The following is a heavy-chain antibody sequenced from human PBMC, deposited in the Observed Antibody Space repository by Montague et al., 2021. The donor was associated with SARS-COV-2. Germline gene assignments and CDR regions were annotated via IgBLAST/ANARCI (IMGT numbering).Heavy chain of an antibody. J-gene: IGHJ6*02. V-gene: IGHV3-30*04. CDR1: GFTFSSYS. D-gene: IGHD6-13*01. CDR3: ASAWSGMAAAYCYYGMDV. CDR2: ISYDGSKK. Sequence: SLRLSCAASGFTFSSYSMHWVRQAPGKGLEWVAVISYDGSKKYYVDSVMGRFTISRDNAKNTLYLQMNSLRAEDTAVYYCASAWSGMAAAYCYYGMDVWGQGTTVTVSS.